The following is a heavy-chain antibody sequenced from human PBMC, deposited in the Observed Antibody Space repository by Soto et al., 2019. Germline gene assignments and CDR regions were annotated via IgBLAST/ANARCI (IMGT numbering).Heavy chain of an antibody. CDR3: AKDRDIVVVVAAACNWFDP. V-gene: IGHV3-23*01. D-gene: IGHD2-15*01. J-gene: IGHJ5*02. CDR2: STGTGGST. Sequence: GGPLRVPYGAFGFTFSRSGVRWVSQAPGKGLESVSASTGTGGSTYYAASVKGRFTISRDNSRNTRYLQMNSLRAEDTAVYYCAKDRDIVVVVAAACNWFDPWGQGTLVTVSS. CDR1: GFTFSRSG.